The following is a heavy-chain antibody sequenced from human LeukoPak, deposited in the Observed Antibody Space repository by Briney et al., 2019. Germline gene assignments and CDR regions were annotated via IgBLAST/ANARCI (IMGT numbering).Heavy chain of an antibody. CDR2: ISGSGSTI. CDR3: ARSHHALRLYSGSYYDY. J-gene: IGHJ4*02. Sequence: GGSLRLSCAASGFTFSDYYMSWIRQAPGKGLEWVSYISGSGSTIYYADSVKGRFTISRDDAKNSLYLQMNSLRAEDTAVYYCARSHHALRLYSGSYYDYWGQGTLVTVSS. V-gene: IGHV3-11*01. D-gene: IGHD1-26*01. CDR1: GFTFSDYY.